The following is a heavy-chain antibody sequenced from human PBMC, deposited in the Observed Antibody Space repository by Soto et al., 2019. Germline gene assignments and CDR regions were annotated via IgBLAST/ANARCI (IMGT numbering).Heavy chain of an antibody. Sequence: ASVKVSCKASGYTFTSPGMSWVRQAPGQGLEWMGWISAHTGSSEYAQRFQGRVTMTTDRSTSTAYMELRSLRSDDTAGYYCARAFFYQGSDSRGYSFDAFDFWGPGTLVTVSS. CDR2: ISAHTGSS. D-gene: IGHD3-22*01. J-gene: IGHJ3*01. CDR3: ARAFFYQGSDSRGYSFDAFDF. CDR1: GYTFTSPG. V-gene: IGHV1-18*01.